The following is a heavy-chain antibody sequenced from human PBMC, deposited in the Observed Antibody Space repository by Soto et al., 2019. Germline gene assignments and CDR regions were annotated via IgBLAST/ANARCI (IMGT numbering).Heavy chain of an antibody. CDR2: ISSDGTDK. Sequence: GGSLRLSCVASGFTFSTYGMHWVRQAPGKGLEWVALISSDGTDKYYADSVKGRFTISRDNSKNTLFLQMNSLRVEDTAVYYCASPYDVYDRPPFDYWGRGTLVTVSS. V-gene: IGHV3-30*03. CDR3: ASPYDVYDRPPFDY. J-gene: IGHJ4*02. CDR1: GFTFSTYG. D-gene: IGHD4-17*01.